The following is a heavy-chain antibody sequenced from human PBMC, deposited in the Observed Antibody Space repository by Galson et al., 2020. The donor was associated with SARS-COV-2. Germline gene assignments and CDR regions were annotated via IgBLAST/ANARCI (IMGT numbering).Heavy chain of an antibody. CDR1: GFSLSTSGMC. CDR3: ARIQTYYYDSSGYYGNPTATYYFDY. D-gene: IGHD3-22*01. J-gene: IGHJ4*02. Sequence: SGPTLVKPTQTLTLTCTFSGFSLSTSGMCVSWIRQPPGKALEWLARIDWDDDKYYSTSLKTRLTISKDTSKNQVVLTMTNMDPVDTATYYCARIQTYYYDSSGYYGNPTATYYFDYWGQGTMVTVSS. CDR2: IDWDDDK. V-gene: IGHV2-70*11.